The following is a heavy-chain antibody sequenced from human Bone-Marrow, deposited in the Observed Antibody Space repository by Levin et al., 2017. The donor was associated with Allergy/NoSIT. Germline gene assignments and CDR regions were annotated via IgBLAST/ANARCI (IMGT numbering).Heavy chain of an antibody. V-gene: IGHV3-21*01. J-gene: IGHJ6*03. CDR1: GFTLSDYS. D-gene: IGHD5-18*01. CDR3: ARDPRDTTDSYAHYYYYSSMDV. CDR2: ITSDGNSI. Sequence: SGGSLRLSCAASGFTLSDYSMNWVRQAPGKGLEWVSSITSDGNSIFYSDLVKGRFSISRDNANNSLYLQMNSLRAEDTALYYCARDPRDTTDSYAHYYYYSSMDVWGVGITVTVSS.